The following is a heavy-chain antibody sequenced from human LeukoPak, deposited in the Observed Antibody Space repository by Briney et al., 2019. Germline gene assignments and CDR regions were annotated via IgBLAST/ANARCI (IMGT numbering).Heavy chain of an antibody. D-gene: IGHD5-12*01. Sequence: GGSLRLSCVASGFSFSSHWMNWVRQAPGKGLEWVATIKGDGSEVQYADSVKGRFTISRDNAKESLYVQMNSLRAEDTAVYFCARGGDSRAVLHYWGQGTLVTVSS. V-gene: IGHV3-7*04. CDR1: GFSFSSHW. J-gene: IGHJ4*02. CDR2: IKGDGSEV. CDR3: ARGGDSRAVLHY.